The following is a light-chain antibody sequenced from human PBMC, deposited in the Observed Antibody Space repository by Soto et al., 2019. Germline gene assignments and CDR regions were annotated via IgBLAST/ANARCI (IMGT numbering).Light chain of an antibody. CDR2: KTS. CDR3: QQYNDYWT. J-gene: IGKJ1*01. CDR1: QSINSW. V-gene: IGKV1-5*03. Sequence: DIQMTQSPSTLSAFVGDRVTITCRASQSINSWLAWYQQKPGKAPKLLIYKTSSLDSGVPSRFSGSGSGTEFTLSISSLQPDDFATYYCQQYNDYWTFGQGTKVEIK.